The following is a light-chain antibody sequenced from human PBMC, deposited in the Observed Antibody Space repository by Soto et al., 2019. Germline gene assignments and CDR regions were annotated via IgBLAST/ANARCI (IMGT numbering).Light chain of an antibody. J-gene: IGKJ4*01. Sequence: ELVVTNSPGTLSLSPGERATLSCRASQTVRNNYLAWYQQKPGQAPRLLIYDASSRATGIPDRFSGGGSGTDFTLTISRLEPEDFAVYYCQQFSSYPLTFGGGTKVDIK. V-gene: IGKV3-20*01. CDR1: QTVRNNY. CDR3: QQFSSYPLT. CDR2: DAS.